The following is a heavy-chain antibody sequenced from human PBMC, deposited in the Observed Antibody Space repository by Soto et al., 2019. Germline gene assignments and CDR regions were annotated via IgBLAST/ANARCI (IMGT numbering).Heavy chain of an antibody. CDR2: IYYSGST. V-gene: IGHV4-59*01. Sequence: SETLSLTCTVSGGSISSYYWSWIRQPPGKGLERIGYIYYSGSTNYNPSLKSRVTISVDTSKNQFSLKLSSVTAADTAVYYCARFRGGSGVVITPDFDYWGQGTLVTVSS. J-gene: IGHJ4*02. D-gene: IGHD3-3*01. CDR1: GGSISSYY. CDR3: ARFRGGSGVVITPDFDY.